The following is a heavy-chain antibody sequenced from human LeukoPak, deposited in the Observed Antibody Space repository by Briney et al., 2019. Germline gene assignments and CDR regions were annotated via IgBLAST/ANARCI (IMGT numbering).Heavy chain of an antibody. CDR2: LKEDGSEK. Sequence: PGRSLRLSCAASGFTFSSYAMHWVRQAPGKGLEWVANLKEDGSEKYYVDSVKGRFTISRDNAKNSLYLQMNSLRAEDTAVYYCARGPERRNDYWGQGTLVTVSS. V-gene: IGHV3-7*01. D-gene: IGHD1-1*01. J-gene: IGHJ4*02. CDR1: GFTFSSYA. CDR3: ARGPERRNDY.